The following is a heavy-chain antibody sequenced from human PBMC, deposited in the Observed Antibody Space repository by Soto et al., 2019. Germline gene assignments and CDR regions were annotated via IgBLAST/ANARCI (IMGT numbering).Heavy chain of an antibody. J-gene: IGHJ4*02. CDR3: ARSPPRGSDY. Sequence: QVQLQESGPGLVKPSETLSLTCAVSGGYISSGGYYWTWIRQSGKGLEWIGYISYTAPTYYSPSRQDRVTISLDTSKNQFSLRLISVTAADTAVYFSARSPPRGSDYWGQGILVTVAS. CDR1: GGYISSGGYY. CDR2: ISYTAPT. V-gene: IGHV4-31*11. D-gene: IGHD3-10*01.